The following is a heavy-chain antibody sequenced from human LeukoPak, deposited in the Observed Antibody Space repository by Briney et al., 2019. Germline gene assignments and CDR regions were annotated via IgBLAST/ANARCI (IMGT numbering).Heavy chain of an antibody. Sequence: SETLSLTCTVSGGSISSYYGSWIRQPPGKGLEWIGYIYYSGSTNYNPSLKSRVTISVDTSKNQFSLKLSSVTAADTAVYYCARGVPRGYSYGVEYWGQGTLVTVSS. V-gene: IGHV4-59*12. J-gene: IGHJ4*02. CDR1: GGSISSYY. D-gene: IGHD5-18*01. CDR3: ARGVPRGYSYGVEY. CDR2: IYYSGST.